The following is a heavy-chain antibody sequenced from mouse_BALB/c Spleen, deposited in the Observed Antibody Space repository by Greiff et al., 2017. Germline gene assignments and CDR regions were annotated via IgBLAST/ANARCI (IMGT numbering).Heavy chain of an antibody. V-gene: IGHV5-6-4*01. CDR2: ISSGGSYT. Sequence: DVQLVESGGGLVKPGGSLKLSCAASGFTFSSYTMSWVRQTPEKRLEWVATISSGGSYTYYPDSVKGRFTISRDNAKNTLYLQMSSLKSEDTAMYYCTRDRHDYYFDYWGQGTTLTVSS. D-gene: IGHD2-14*01. CDR1: GFTFSSYT. CDR3: TRDRHDYYFDY. J-gene: IGHJ2*01.